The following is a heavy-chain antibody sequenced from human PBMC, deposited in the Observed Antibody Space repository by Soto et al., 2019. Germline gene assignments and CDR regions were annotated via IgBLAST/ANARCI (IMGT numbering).Heavy chain of an antibody. J-gene: IGHJ6*02. Sequence: EVQLVESGGGLVQPGGSLKLSCEASGFTFRNHDMHWVRQGTGKGLEWVSGISAAGDPDYADYVEGRFTIARENAQTSFFLQMNSLRVGDTAVYYCARTDRDFYGLDVWGQGTTVIVSS. CDR1: GFTFRNHD. CDR3: ARTDRDFYGLDV. V-gene: IGHV3-13*05. CDR2: ISAAGDP.